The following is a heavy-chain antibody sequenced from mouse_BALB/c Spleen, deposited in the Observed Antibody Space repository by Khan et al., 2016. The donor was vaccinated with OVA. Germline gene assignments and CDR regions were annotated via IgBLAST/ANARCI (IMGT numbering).Heavy chain of an antibody. CDR1: GYSITSGYG. Sequence: EVQLQESGPGLVKPSQSLSLTCTVTGYSITSGYGWNWIRQFPGNKLEWMGYISYSGSTNYNPSLKSRISIIRDTSKNQCFLQLNSVTTEVTATYYCARTARIKYWGQGTTLTVSS. V-gene: IGHV3-2*02. J-gene: IGHJ2*01. D-gene: IGHD1-2*01. CDR2: ISYSGST. CDR3: ARTARIKY.